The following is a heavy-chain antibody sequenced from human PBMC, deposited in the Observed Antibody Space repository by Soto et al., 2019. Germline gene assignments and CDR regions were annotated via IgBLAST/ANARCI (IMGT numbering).Heavy chain of an antibody. CDR1: GYTFTSYA. CDR2: INAGNGNT. J-gene: IGHJ6*02. Sequence: ASVKVSCKASGYTFTSYAMHWVRQAPGQRLEWMGWINAGNGNTKYSQKFQGRVTITRDTSASTAYMELSSLRSEDTAVYYCARQNVDKAMVSYYGMDVWGQGTTVTVSS. CDR3: ARQNVDKAMVSYYGMDV. V-gene: IGHV1-3*01. D-gene: IGHD5-18*01.